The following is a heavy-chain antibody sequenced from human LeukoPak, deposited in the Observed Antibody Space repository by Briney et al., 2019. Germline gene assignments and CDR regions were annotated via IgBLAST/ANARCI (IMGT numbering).Heavy chain of an antibody. CDR1: GFTFDDDT. Sequence: GGSLRFSCAASGFTFDDDTMHWVRQTPGRGLEWVSFITWKSHRTHYADSVKGRFTVSRDNSKDSLYLQMNSLRTEDTGLYHCASEVGYRSLGYLGRGTLVTVSS. V-gene: IGHV3-43*01. CDR2: ITWKSHRT. D-gene: IGHD3-3*01. J-gene: IGHJ4*02. CDR3: ASEVGYRSLGY.